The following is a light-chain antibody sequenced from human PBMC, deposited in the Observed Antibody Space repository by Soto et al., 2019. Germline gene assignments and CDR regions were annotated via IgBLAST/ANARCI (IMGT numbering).Light chain of an antibody. CDR2: GAS. Sequence: EIVRPQSHATLSLSPGESATPSCRASQPFSNSFLSWFKQIPGQAPRLLIYGASMRATGIPDRFSGSGSGTDFTLTISRLEPEDFAVYYCQQCGSSSTFGQGTRVDLK. CDR1: QPFSNSF. J-gene: IGKJ5*01. CDR3: QQCGSSST. V-gene: IGKV3-20*01.